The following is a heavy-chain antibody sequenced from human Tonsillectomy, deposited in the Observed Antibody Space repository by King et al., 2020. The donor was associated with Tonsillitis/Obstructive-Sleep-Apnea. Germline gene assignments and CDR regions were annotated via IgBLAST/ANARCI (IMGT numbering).Heavy chain of an antibody. CDR3: ARRDPVVAALHDY. D-gene: IGHD2-15*01. J-gene: IGHJ4*02. CDR2: ITAYNGDA. Sequence: QLVQSGAEVKKPGASVKVSCKASGYTFTNFGISWVRQAPGQGLEWMGRITAYNGDANCAQKLQGRLTMTTDTSTGTAYMVLRSLTSDDTAVYYCARRDPVVAALHDYWGQGTLVTVSS. V-gene: IGHV1-18*01. CDR1: GYTFTNFG.